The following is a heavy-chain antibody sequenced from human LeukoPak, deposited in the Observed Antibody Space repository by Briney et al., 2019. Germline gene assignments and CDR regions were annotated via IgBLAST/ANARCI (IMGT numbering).Heavy chain of an antibody. J-gene: IGHJ3*02. CDR1: GYSISSGYY. Sequence: SETLSLTCTVSGYSISSGYYWGWIRQPPGKGLEWIGSIYHSGSTYYNPSLKSRVIISVDTSKNQFSLKLSSVTAADTAVYYCARDGVVRDIVVVPAAKNAFDIWGQGTMVTVSS. CDR3: ARDGVVRDIVVVPAAKNAFDI. V-gene: IGHV4-38-2*02. CDR2: IYHSGST. D-gene: IGHD2-2*01.